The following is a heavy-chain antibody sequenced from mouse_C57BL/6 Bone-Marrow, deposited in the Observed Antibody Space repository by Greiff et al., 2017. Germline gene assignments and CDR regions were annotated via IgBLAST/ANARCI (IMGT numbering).Heavy chain of an antibody. CDR3: ARRVIENYAMDY. V-gene: IGHV5-15*01. D-gene: IGHD2-2*01. CDR1: GFTFSDYG. J-gene: IGHJ4*01. Sequence: EVKLMESGGGLVQPGGSLKLSCAASGFTFSDYGMAWVRQAPRKGPEWVAFISNLAYSIYYADTVTGRFTISRENAKNTLYLEMSSLRSEDTAMYYCARRVIENYAMDYWGQGTSVTVAS. CDR2: ISNLAYSI.